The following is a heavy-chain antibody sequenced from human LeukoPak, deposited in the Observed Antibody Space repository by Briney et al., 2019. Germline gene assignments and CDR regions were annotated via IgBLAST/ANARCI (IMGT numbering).Heavy chain of an antibody. CDR2: ISGSGGST. Sequence: GGSLRLSCAASGFTFSSYAMSWVRQAPGKGLEWVSAISGSGGSTYYADSVKGRFTISRDNSKNTLYLQMNSLRAEDTAVYYCARHSSGRPTRWDYWGQGTLVTVSS. V-gene: IGHV3-23*01. D-gene: IGHD6-19*01. CDR1: GFTFSSYA. CDR3: ARHSSGRPTRWDY. J-gene: IGHJ4*02.